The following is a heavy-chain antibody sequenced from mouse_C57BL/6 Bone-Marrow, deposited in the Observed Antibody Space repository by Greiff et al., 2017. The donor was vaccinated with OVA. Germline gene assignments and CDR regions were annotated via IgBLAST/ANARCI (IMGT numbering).Heavy chain of an antibody. CDR1: GYTFTRYW. Sequence: VQLQQPGAELVMPGASVKLSCKASGYTFTRYWMHWVKQRPGQGLEWIGEIDPSDSYTNYNQKFKGKSTLTVDKSSSTAYMQLSSLTSEDSAVYYCARSGNYYGSSFYAMDYWGQGTSVTVSS. CDR3: ARSGNYYGSSFYAMDY. V-gene: IGHV1-69*01. D-gene: IGHD1-1*01. CDR2: IDPSDSYT. J-gene: IGHJ4*01.